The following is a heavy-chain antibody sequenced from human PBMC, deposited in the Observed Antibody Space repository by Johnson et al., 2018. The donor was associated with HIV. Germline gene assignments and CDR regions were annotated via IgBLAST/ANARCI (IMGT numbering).Heavy chain of an antibody. CDR1: GFTVSSNY. CDR2: IYSGGTT. CDR3: ARDEGGSYEADAFEI. Sequence: VQLVESGGGLVQPGGSLRLSCAASGFTVSSNYMSWVRQAPGKGLGWVSVIYSGGTTYYADSVKGRFTISRDNSKNTLFLQMNSLRGDDTAVYYCARDEGGSYEADAFEIWGQGTMVTVSS. J-gene: IGHJ3*02. V-gene: IGHV3-66*01. D-gene: IGHD1-26*01.